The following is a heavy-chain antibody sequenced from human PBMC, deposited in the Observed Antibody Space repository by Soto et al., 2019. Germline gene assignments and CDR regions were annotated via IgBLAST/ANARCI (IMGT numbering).Heavy chain of an antibody. CDR3: AAYYYDSSGYPAPGFDP. CDR2: IVVGSGNT. J-gene: IGHJ5*02. V-gene: IGHV1-58*01. D-gene: IGHD3-22*01. Sequence: SVQVSCKAAGFTFTSSAVQWVRQARGQRLEWIGWIVVGSGNTNYAQKFQERVTITRDMSTSTAYMELSSLRSEDTAVYYCAAYYYDSSGYPAPGFDPWGQGTLVTVSS. CDR1: GFTFTSSA.